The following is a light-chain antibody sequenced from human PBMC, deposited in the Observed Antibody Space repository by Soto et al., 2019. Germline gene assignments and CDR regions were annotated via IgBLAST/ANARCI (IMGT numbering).Light chain of an antibody. CDR1: QSVGTY. Sequence: EIVMTQSPATLSVSPGERATLSCRASQSVGTYLAWYQQRPGQAPRLLIYGASTRANGIPARISGSGSGTEFTLTISSLQSEDFAVYYCQRYNTWPLTFGGGTRVEIK. CDR3: QRYNTWPLT. J-gene: IGKJ4*01. V-gene: IGKV3-15*01. CDR2: GAS.